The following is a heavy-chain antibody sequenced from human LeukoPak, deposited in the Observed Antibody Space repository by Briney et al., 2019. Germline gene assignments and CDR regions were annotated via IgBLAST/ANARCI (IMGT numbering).Heavy chain of an antibody. CDR3: ARGVLLIVAGTAPNSY. D-gene: IGHD6-19*01. CDR1: GYTFTSYG. J-gene: IGHJ4*02. CDR2: INPSTLGT. Sequence: GASVKVSCKASGYTFTSYGISWVRQAPGQGLEWMGWINPSTLGTMFAQKFQGRVTMTRDTSISTAYMELSSLRSDDTAVYYCARGVLLIVAGTAPNSYWGQGTLVTVSS. V-gene: IGHV1-2*02.